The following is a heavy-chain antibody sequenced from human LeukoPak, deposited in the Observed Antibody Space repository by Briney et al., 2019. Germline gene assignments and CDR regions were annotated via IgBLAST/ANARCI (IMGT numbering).Heavy chain of an antibody. J-gene: IGHJ6*03. V-gene: IGHV4-61*02. Sequence: SQTLSLTCNVSGGSISSGSYYWSWIRQPAAKGLEWIGRIYTSGTTNYNPSLKSRVTISVDTSKNQFSLNLNFVTAADTAVYFCARSVGGSYYYYYMDVWGTGTTVTVSS. CDR3: ARSVGGSYYYYYMDV. D-gene: IGHD3-10*01. CDR2: IYTSGTT. CDR1: GGSISSGSYY.